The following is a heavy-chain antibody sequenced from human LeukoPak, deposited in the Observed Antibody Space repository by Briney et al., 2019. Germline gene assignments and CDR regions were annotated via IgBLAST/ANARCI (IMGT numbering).Heavy chain of an antibody. CDR1: GFTFSSYE. J-gene: IGHJ6*04. Sequence: LTGGSLRLSCAASGFTFSSYEMNWVRQAPGKGLEWVSYISSSGSTIYYADSVKGRFTISRDNAKNSLYLQMNSLRAEDTAVYYCAKLGITMIGGVWGKGTTVTISS. CDR2: ISSSGSTI. D-gene: IGHD3-10*02. V-gene: IGHV3-48*03. CDR3: AKLGITMIGGV.